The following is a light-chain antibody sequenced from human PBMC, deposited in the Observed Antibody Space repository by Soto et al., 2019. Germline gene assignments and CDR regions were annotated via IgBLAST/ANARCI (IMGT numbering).Light chain of an antibody. J-gene: IGKJ5*01. CDR3: MQGTHWPPT. CDR1: QSLVNRDGNTY. V-gene: IGKV2D-30*01. CDR2: KVS. Sequence: DVVMTQSPLSLPVTLGQPASISCRSSQSLVNRDGNTYLSWFQQRPGQSPRRLIYKVSNWDSGVPDRFSGSGSGTDFPLKISRVEAEDIGVYFCMQGTHWPPTFGQGKRLEIK.